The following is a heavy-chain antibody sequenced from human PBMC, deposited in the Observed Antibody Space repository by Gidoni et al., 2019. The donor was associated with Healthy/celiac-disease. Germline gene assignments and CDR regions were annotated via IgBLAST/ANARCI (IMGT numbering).Heavy chain of an antibody. CDR2: IYYSGST. CDR1: GCSISSGGYY. V-gene: IGHV4-31*03. J-gene: IGHJ4*02. D-gene: IGHD5-12*01. CDR3: ARTSKYSGYANFDY. Sequence: QVQLQESGPGLVKPSQTLSLTCTVSGCSISSGGYYWSWIRQHPGKGLEWIGYIYYSGSTYYNPSLKGRVTISVDTSKNQFSLKLSSVTAADTAVYYCARTSKYSGYANFDYWGQGTLVTVSS.